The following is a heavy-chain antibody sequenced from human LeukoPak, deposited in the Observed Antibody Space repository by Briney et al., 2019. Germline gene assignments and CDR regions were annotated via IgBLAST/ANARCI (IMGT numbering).Heavy chain of an antibody. J-gene: IGHJ4*02. D-gene: IGHD3-9*01. CDR3: ARDLPPYYDILTQLDY. V-gene: IGHV1-18*01. Sequence: GASVKVSCKASGYTFTSYGISWVRQAPGQGLERMGWISAYNGNTNYAQKLQGRVTMTTDTSTSTAYMELRSLRSYDTAVYYCARDLPPYYDILTQLDYWGQGTLVTVSS. CDR1: GYTFTSYG. CDR2: ISAYNGNT.